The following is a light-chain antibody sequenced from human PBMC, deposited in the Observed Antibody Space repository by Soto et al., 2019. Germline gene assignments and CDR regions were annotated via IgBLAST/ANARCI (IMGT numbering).Light chain of an antibody. V-gene: IGKV3-11*01. CDR2: DAS. J-gene: IGKJ4*01. Sequence: EIVLTQSPATLSLSPGERATLSCRASQSISNFLAWYQQKPGQAPRLLIYDASKRATDIPERFIGSGSGTDFTLTISSLEPEDFAVYYCHQRSNWPPFTFGGGTKVEI. CDR1: QSISNF. CDR3: HQRSNWPPFT.